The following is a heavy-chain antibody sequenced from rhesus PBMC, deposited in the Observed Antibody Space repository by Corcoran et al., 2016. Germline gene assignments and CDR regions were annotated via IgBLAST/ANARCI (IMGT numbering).Heavy chain of an antibody. V-gene: IGHV4S11*01. Sequence: QVQLQESGPGLVKPLETLSLTCAVSGGSISSTYWSWIRQAPGKGLEWIGYIYGSGSSTNYNPSLKSRVTLSVDTAKNQLSLKLSSVTAADTAVYYCARHLDVWGRGVLVTVSS. J-gene: IGHJ5-2*02. CDR1: GGSISSTY. CDR2: IYGSGSST. CDR3: ARHLDV.